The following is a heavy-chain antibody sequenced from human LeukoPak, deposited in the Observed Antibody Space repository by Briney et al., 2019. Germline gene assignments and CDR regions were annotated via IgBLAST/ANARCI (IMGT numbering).Heavy chain of an antibody. CDR2: ISGSGGST. CDR3: ASRDSSGWYDFDY. D-gene: IGHD6-19*01. J-gene: IGHJ4*02. Sequence: PGGSLRLSCAASGFTFSSYAMSWVRQAPGKGLGWVSAISGSGGSTYYADSVKGRFTISRDNSKNTLYLQMNSLRAEDTAVYYCASRDSSGWYDFDYWGQGTLVTVSS. V-gene: IGHV3-23*01. CDR1: GFTFSSYA.